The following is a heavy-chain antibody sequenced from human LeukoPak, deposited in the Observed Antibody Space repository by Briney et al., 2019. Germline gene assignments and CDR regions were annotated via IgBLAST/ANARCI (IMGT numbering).Heavy chain of an antibody. Sequence: ASVKVSCKASGYTFTGYYMHWVRQAPGQGLEWMGWINPNSGGTNYAQKFQGRVTMTRDTSISTAYMELSRLRSEDTAVYYCARGIRYRPMDPFDYWGQGTLVTVSS. CDR1: GYTFTGYY. CDR3: ARGIRYRPMDPFDY. J-gene: IGHJ4*02. D-gene: IGHD3-10*01. V-gene: IGHV1-2*02. CDR2: INPNSGGT.